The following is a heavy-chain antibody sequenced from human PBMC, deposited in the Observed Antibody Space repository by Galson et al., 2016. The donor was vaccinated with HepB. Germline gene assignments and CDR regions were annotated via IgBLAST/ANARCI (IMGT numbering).Heavy chain of an antibody. CDR3: VKDGADSGGYYPDY. V-gene: IGHV7-4-1*02. J-gene: IGHJ4*02. CDR1: GYTFTDYA. CDR2: INTNTGNP. Sequence: SVKVSCKASGYTFTDYAMNWVRQAPGQGLEWVGWINTNTGNPSYAQGFVGRFVLSLDPSVSTAYLQISDLKAEDTAVYYCVKDGADSGGYYPDYRGQGTLVTVSS. D-gene: IGHD3-22*01.